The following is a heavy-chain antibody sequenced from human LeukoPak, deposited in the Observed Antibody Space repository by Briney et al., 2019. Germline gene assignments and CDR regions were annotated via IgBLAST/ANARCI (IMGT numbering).Heavy chain of an antibody. CDR3: AGDRGYGDYGGPNWFDP. Sequence: GASVKVSCKASGYTFTSYGISWVRQAPGQGLEWMGWISAYNGNTNYAQKLQGRVTMTTDTSTSTAYMELRSLRSDDTAVYYCAGDRGYGDYGGPNWFDPWGQGTLVTVSS. D-gene: IGHD4-17*01. CDR1: GYTFTSYG. CDR2: ISAYNGNT. V-gene: IGHV1-18*01. J-gene: IGHJ5*02.